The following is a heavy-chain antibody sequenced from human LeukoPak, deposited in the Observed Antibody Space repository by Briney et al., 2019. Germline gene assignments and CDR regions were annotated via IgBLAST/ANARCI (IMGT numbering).Heavy chain of an antibody. J-gene: IGHJ4*02. Sequence: KPSETLSLTCAVYGGSFSGYYWSWIRQPPGKGLEWIGEINHSGSTNYNPSLKSRVTISVDTSKNQFSLKLSSVTAADTAVYYCARRGRWLQPSYFDYWGQGTLVTVSS. CDR1: GGSFSGYY. V-gene: IGHV4-34*01. CDR3: ARRGRWLQPSYFDY. CDR2: INHSGST. D-gene: IGHD5-24*01.